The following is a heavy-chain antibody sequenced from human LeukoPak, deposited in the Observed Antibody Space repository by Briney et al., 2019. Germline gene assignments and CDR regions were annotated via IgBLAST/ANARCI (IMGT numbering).Heavy chain of an antibody. J-gene: IGHJ4*02. CDR3: AREYGSFDY. CDR2: TNQDGSEK. Sequence: GGSLRLSCAASGFTFSSYWMNWVRQAPGKGLEWVANTNQDGSEKYFVDSVKGRFTISRDNAKNSVYLQMTSLRAEDTAVYYCAREYGSFDYWGQGTLVTVSS. CDR1: GFTFSSYW. D-gene: IGHD1-26*01. V-gene: IGHV3-7*03.